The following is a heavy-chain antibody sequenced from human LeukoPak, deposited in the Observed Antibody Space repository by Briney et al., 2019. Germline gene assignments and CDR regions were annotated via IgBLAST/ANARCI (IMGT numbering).Heavy chain of an antibody. CDR3: SGQYSSSSVVDY. V-gene: IGHV3-48*03. J-gene: IGHJ4*02. CDR2: ISSSGSIM. D-gene: IGHD6-6*01. CDR1: GFSFSRYE. Sequence: PGGSLRLSCAAFGFSFSRYEMNWVRQAPGKGLEWVSYISSSGSIMYSADSVKGRFTISRDHAKNSLYLQMNSLRAEDTAIYYCSGQYSSSSVVDYWGQGTLVTVSS.